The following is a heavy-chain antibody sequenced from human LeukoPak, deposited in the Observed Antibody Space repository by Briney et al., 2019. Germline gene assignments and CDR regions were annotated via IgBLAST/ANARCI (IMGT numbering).Heavy chain of an antibody. CDR1: GFTVSSNF. CDR2: IYSGGST. V-gene: IGHV3-66*01. Sequence: GGSLKLSCAASGFTVSSNFMSWVRQAPGKGLEWVSVIYSGGSTYYADSVKGRFTISRDNSKNTLYLQMNSLRVEDTAVYYCALGLVTDYWGQGTLVTVSS. J-gene: IGHJ4*02. CDR3: ALGLVTDY. D-gene: IGHD3-9*01.